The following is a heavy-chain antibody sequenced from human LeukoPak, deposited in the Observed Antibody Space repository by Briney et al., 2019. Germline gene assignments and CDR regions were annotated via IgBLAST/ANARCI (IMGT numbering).Heavy chain of an antibody. CDR2: VYYSGKT. CDR3: ARLLDNDSSGDPDTFDM. D-gene: IGHD3-22*01. V-gene: IGHV4-59*11. Sequence: SETLSLTCAVSGGSISGHYWSWFRQPPGKGLEWIGYVYYSGKTYYSSSLRSRVTISVDTSKNHFSLRLTSVTAADTAVYYCARLLDNDSSGDPDTFDMWGQGTMVTVSS. CDR1: GGSISGHY. J-gene: IGHJ3*02.